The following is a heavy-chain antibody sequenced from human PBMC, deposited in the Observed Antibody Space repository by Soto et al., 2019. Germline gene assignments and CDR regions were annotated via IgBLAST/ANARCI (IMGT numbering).Heavy chain of an antibody. CDR3: ARGARYGSGSSLGDYYYYGMDV. D-gene: IGHD3-10*01. Sequence: PGGSLRLSCAASGFTFSSYGMHWVRQAPGKGLEWVAVIWYDGSNKYYADSVKGRFTISRDNSKNTLYLQMNSLRAEDTAVYYCARGARYGSGSSLGDYYYYGMDVWGQGTTVTVS. CDR2: IWYDGSNK. V-gene: IGHV3-33*01. J-gene: IGHJ6*02. CDR1: GFTFSSYG.